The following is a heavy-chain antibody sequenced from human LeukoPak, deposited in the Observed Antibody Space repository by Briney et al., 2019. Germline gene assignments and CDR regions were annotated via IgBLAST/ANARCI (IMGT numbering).Heavy chain of an antibody. J-gene: IGHJ4*02. CDR2: IYASGST. CDR3: ARGPPPDFDY. CDR1: GASITNYH. V-gene: IGHV4-4*07. Sequence: PSETLSLTCNVSGASITNYHWSWIRQPAGKGLEWIGRIYASGSTTYNPSLKSRLTISFDTSKNQFSLRLTSVTAADTAVYYCARGPPPDFDYWGRGTLVTVSS.